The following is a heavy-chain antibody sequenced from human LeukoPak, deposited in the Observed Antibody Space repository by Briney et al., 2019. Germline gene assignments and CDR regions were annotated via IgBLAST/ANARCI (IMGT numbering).Heavy chain of an antibody. D-gene: IGHD2-15*01. Sequence: SETLSLTCTVSGYSISSGYYWGWIRQPPGKGLEWIGYIYYSGSTNYNPSLKSRVTISVDTSKNQFSLKLSSVTAADTAVYYCARARIGWRAAHWYFDLWGRGTLVTVSS. J-gene: IGHJ2*01. CDR2: IYYSGST. CDR1: GYSISSGYY. CDR3: ARARIGWRAAHWYFDL. V-gene: IGHV4-61*01.